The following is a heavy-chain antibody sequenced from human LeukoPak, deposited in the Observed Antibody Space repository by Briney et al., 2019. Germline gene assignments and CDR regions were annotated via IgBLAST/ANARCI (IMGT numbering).Heavy chain of an antibody. J-gene: IGHJ4*02. CDR2: ISYTGST. V-gene: IGHV4-59*01. D-gene: IGHD5-18*01. Sequence: SETLSLTCTVSVGSISRYYWHWVRQPPGKGLGWVAPISYTGSTNYNPSLKSRVTISVDTSKNQVSLQLSSVTAADTAVYYCARDLWNTAMGFDYWGQGTLVTVSS. CDR3: ARDLWNTAMGFDY. CDR1: VGSISRYY.